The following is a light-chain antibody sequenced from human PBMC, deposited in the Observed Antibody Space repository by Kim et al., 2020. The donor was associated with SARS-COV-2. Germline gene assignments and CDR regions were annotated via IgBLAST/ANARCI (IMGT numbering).Light chain of an antibody. J-gene: IGKJ4*01. V-gene: IGKV3-20*01. CDR2: GAS. CDR3: QQYYSSPLT. CDR1: QSISASY. Sequence: PGERATLSCRASQSISASYLAWYQQKPGQAPRLLISGASSRATGIPDRFSGTGSGTDFTLTISRLEPEDFAVYYCQQYYSSPLTFGGGTKVDIK.